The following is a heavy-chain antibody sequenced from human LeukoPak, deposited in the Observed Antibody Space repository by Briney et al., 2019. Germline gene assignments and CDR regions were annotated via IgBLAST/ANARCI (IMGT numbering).Heavy chain of an antibody. CDR3: ARSPRYCSSTSCSSDY. V-gene: IGHV1-18*01. Sequence: ASVKVSCKASGYTFTSYGISRVRQAPGQGHEGMGWISAYNGNTNYEQKLQGRVTMTTDTSTSTAYMELRSLRSDDTAVYYCARSPRYCSSTSCSSDYWGQGILVTVSS. CDR2: ISAYNGNT. CDR1: GYTFTSYG. J-gene: IGHJ4*02. D-gene: IGHD2-2*01.